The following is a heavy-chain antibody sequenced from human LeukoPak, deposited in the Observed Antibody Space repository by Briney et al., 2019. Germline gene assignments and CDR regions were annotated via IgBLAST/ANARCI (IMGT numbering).Heavy chain of an antibody. CDR3: ARDGERGYCSSTSCYSPVKGYYMDV. Sequence: ASVKVSCKASGGTFSSYAIGWVRQAPGQGLEWMGIINPSGGSTSYAQKFQGRVTMTRDMSTSTVYMELSSLRSEDTAVYYCARDGERGYCSSTSCYSPVKGYYMDVWGKGTTVTVSS. D-gene: IGHD2-2*03. CDR1: GGTFSSYA. J-gene: IGHJ6*03. CDR2: INPSGGST. V-gene: IGHV1-46*01.